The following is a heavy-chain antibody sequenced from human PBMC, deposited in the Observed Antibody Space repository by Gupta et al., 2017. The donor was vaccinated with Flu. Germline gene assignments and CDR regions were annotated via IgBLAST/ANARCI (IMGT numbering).Heavy chain of an antibody. CDR2: IYTSGMT. J-gene: IGHJ4*02. CDR3: AADITYAWFFY. D-gene: IGHD1-20*01. Sequence: QVQLQESGPGLVEPSQTLSLTCSVPGVSISNNNPYWSWIRQSAGKGLEWIGHIYTSGMTNYNPSLKSRVTISVDTSKNQISLKMTSVTAADTAVYYCAADITYAWFFYWGQGTLVTVSS. CDR1: GVSISNNNPY. V-gene: IGHV4-61*02.